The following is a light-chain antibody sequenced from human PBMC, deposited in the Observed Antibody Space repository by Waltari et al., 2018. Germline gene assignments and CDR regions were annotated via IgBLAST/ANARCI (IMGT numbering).Light chain of an antibody. CDR1: QSVLYSSNNMNY. CDR2: WAS. J-gene: IGKJ1*01. V-gene: IGKV4-1*01. CDR3: QQYYSTPWT. Sequence: DIVMTQSPDSLAVSLGERATINCKSSQSVLYSSNNMNYLAWDQQKPGQRPKPLIYWASTRESGVPDRFSGSGSGTDFTLTISSLQAEDVAVYYCQQYYSTPWTFSQGTKVEIK.